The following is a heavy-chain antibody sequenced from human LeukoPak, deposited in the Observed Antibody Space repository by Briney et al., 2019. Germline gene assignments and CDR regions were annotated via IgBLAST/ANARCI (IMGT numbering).Heavy chain of an antibody. CDR1: GFTFSSYS. CDR2: ISYDGSNK. J-gene: IGHJ6*02. D-gene: IGHD5-12*01. CDR3: AKGKGRGYSGYGGMDV. Sequence: GGSLRLSCAASGFTFSSYSMNWVRQAPGKGLEWVAVISYDGSNKYYADSVKGRFTISRDNSKNTLYLQMNSLRAEDTAVYYCAKGKGRGYSGYGGMDVWGQGTTVTVSS. V-gene: IGHV3-30*18.